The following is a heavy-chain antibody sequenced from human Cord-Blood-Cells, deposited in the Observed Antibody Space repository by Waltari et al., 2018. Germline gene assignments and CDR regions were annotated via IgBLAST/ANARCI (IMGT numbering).Heavy chain of an antibody. CDR2: ISYDGSNT. V-gene: IGHV3-30*04. Sequence: QVQLVESGGGVVQPGRSLRLSCAASGFTFSSYAMHWVRRAPGRGLEWVAVISYDGSNTYYADSVKGRFTISRDNSKNTLYLQMNSLRAEDTAVYYCATDMTGELLPLDYWGQGTLVTVSS. CDR3: ATDMTGELLPLDY. CDR1: GFTFSSYA. J-gene: IGHJ4*02. D-gene: IGHD1-7*01.